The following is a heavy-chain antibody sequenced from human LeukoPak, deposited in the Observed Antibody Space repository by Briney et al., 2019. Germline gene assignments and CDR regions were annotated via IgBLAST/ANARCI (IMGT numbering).Heavy chain of an antibody. CDR2: FDPEDGET. D-gene: IGHD3-3*01. CDR3: ATASLLLEWRFDY. J-gene: IGHJ4*02. Sequence: GASVKVSCKVSGYTLTELSMHWVRQAPGKGLEWMGGFDPEDGETIYAQKFQGRVTMTEGTSTDTAYMELSSLRSEDTAVYYCATASLLLEWRFDYWGQGTLVTVSS. CDR1: GYTLTELS. V-gene: IGHV1-24*01.